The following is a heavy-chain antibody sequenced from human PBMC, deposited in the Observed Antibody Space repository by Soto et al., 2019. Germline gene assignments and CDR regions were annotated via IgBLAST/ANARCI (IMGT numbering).Heavy chain of an antibody. Sequence: SETLSLTCTVSGDTSTSYCWGWIRQAPGKGLEWIGHIHNSGTSTHNPSLNGRVTISIDMSKKQFSLKLTSLTSADTAVYYCARDFYDSVGYTWFDSWSQGTLVTVSS. V-gene: IGHV4-59*01. CDR2: IHNSGTS. CDR3: ARDFYDSVGYTWFDS. CDR1: GDTSTSYC. J-gene: IGHJ5*01. D-gene: IGHD3-22*01.